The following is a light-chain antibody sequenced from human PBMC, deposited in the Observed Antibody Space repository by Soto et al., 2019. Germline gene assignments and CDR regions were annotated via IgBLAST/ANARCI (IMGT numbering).Light chain of an antibody. CDR3: QQSYSTPIA. J-gene: IGKJ5*01. CDR2: ASS. CDR1: QNIKIY. Sequence: DIQMTQSPSSLSASEGDRVTITCRASQNIKIYLNWYQQKPGKAAKLLIYASSSLQSGVPSRFSGSGSGADLILTISSLQSEDFATYYCQQSYSTPIAFGQGTLLEN. V-gene: IGKV1-39*01.